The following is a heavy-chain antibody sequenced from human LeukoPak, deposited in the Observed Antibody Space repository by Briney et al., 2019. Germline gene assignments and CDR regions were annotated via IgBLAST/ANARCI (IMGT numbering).Heavy chain of an antibody. V-gene: IGHV4-39*07. CDR2: IYHSGST. J-gene: IGHJ1*01. D-gene: IGHD3-22*01. CDR1: GGSISSSNYH. Sequence: SETLSLTCTVSGGSISSSNYHWGWIRQPPGKGLEWIGSIYHSGSTYYNPSLKSRVTISVDTSKNQFSLKLRSVTAADTAVYYCARVVQSTDSSGFYLPEYFQHWGQGTLVTVSS. CDR3: ARVVQSTDSSGFYLPEYFQH.